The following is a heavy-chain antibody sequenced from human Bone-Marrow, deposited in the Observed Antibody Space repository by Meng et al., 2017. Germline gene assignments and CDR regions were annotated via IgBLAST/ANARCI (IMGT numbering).Heavy chain of an antibody. V-gene: IGHV1-2*02. D-gene: IGHD3-22*01. CDR1: GYTFTSYD. CDR3: ARVLKGYYYDSSGYYYVWFDP. CDR2: INPNSGGT. J-gene: IGHJ5*02. Sequence: ASVKVSCKASGYTFTSYDINWVRQATGQGLEWMGWINPNSGGTNYAQKFQGRVTMTRDTSISTAYMELSRLRSDDTAVYYCARVLKGYYYDSSGYYYVWFDPWGQGTLVTVSS.